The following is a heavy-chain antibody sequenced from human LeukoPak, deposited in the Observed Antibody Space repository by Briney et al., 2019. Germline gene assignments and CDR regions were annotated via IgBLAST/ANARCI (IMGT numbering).Heavy chain of an antibody. V-gene: IGHV3-23*01. CDR3: AKQSYTRSLGE. CDR2: TNSGGTST. D-gene: IGHD1-14*01. CDR1: GFPFSDFS. J-gene: IGHJ4*02. Sequence: GGSLRLSCATSGFPFSDFSMSWVRQAPGKGLEWISTTNSGGTSTYYAESVKGRFTISRDNSKNTLYLQMSSLRVEDTAVYYCAKQSYTRSLGEGGPGTLVSVSS.